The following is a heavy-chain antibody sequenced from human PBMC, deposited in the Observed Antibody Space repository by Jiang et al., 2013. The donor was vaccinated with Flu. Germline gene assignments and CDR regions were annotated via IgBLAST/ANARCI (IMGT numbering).Heavy chain of an antibody. CDR1: GSISSSSYY. J-gene: IGHJ4*02. CDR3: ARPRDYYDSSGQWGY. V-gene: IGHV4-39*01. CDR2: SSYSGST. D-gene: IGHD3-22*01. Sequence: PGLVKPSETLSLTCDCLCGSISSSSYYWGWIRQPPGRGWSGLGVSSYSGSTYYNPSLKSRVTISVDTSKNQFSLKLSSVTAADTAVYYCARPRDYYDSSGQWGYWGQGTPGHRLL.